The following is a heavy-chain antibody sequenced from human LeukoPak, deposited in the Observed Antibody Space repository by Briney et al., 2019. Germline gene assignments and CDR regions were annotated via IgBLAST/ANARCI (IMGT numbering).Heavy chain of an antibody. Sequence: GGSLRLSCAASGFTFTSYGMRWVRQAPGKGREWVAVIWYDGIDTFYADSVKGRFTISRDNSKNTVDLQMNSLRAEDTAVYYCAKWGFRAPTGAEIRESYYDWGQGTLVTVSS. CDR1: GFTFTSYG. J-gene: IGHJ1*01. V-gene: IGHV3-33*06. D-gene: IGHD1-26*01. CDR2: IWYDGIDT. CDR3: AKWGFRAPTGAEIRESYYD.